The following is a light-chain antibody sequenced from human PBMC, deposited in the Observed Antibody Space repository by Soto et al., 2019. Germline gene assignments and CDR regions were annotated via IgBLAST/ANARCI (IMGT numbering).Light chain of an antibody. J-gene: IGKJ1*01. V-gene: IGKV3-15*01. CDR3: QQYNDAKT. CDR1: QSVNIK. Sequence: EIVMTQSPATLSVSPGERATLSCRASQSVNIKLAWYQQKFGQAPRLLIYGASTRAAGVPARFSGSGSGTEFTLTISSLQSEDYAVYYCQQYNDAKTFGQGTTVEIK. CDR2: GAS.